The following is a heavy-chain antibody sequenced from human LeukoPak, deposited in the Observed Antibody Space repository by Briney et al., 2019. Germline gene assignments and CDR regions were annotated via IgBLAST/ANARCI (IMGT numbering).Heavy chain of an antibody. J-gene: IGHJ4*02. Sequence: PGGSLRLSCAASGFTFSSYEMSWVRQAPGKGLEWIAYISSSGTSKHYADSVKGRFTISRDNSKNTLYLQMNSLRAEDTAVYYCARDETYYYGSGSYYGDYFDYWGQGTLVTVSS. D-gene: IGHD3-10*01. V-gene: IGHV3-48*03. CDR2: ISSSGTSK. CDR1: GFTFSSYE. CDR3: ARDETYYYGSGSYYGDYFDY.